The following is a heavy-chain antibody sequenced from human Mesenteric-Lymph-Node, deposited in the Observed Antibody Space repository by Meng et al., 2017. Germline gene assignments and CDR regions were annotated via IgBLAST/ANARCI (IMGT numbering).Heavy chain of an antibody. CDR3: AKVLSGYDFWRWFDP. CDR1: GFTFDTYA. D-gene: IGHD3-3*01. Sequence: EVQLLESGGGLVQPGASLRLSCAASGFTFDTYAMNWVRQAPGKGLEWVSGISGSGGSTYYADSVKGRFTISRDNSKNTLYLQMNSLRAEDTAVYYCAKVLSGYDFWRWFDPWGQGTLVTVSS. CDR2: ISGSGGST. J-gene: IGHJ5*02. V-gene: IGHV3-23*01.